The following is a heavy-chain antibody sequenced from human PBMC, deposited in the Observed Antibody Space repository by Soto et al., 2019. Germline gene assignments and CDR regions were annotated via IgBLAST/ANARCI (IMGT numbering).Heavy chain of an antibody. D-gene: IGHD3-16*01. Sequence: QVQLVESGGGVVQPGRSLRLSCAASGFNFSHYGMHWVRQAPGKGLEWVAVIWYDGSNKNYADSVKGRFTISRDSSKNTLYLQMNSLRADDTAVYYCVVGPRFPHAFDIWGQGTMVTVSS. CDR2: IWYDGSNK. J-gene: IGHJ3*02. V-gene: IGHV3-33*01. CDR1: GFNFSHYG. CDR3: VVGPRFPHAFDI.